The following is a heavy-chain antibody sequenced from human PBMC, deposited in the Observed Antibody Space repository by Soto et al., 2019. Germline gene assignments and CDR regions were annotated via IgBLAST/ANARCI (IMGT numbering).Heavy chain of an antibody. D-gene: IGHD2-2*01. CDR3: ARAKDGDIVVVPAAISDFYYGMDV. CDR1: GFTFSDYY. J-gene: IGHJ6*02. V-gene: IGHV3-11*01. CDR2: ISSSGSTI. Sequence: GGSLRLSCAASGFTFSDYYMSWIRQAPGKGLEWVSYISSSGSTIYYADSVKGRFTISRDNAKNSLYLQMNSLRAEDTAVYYCARAKDGDIVVVPAAISDFYYGMDVWGQGTTVTVSS.